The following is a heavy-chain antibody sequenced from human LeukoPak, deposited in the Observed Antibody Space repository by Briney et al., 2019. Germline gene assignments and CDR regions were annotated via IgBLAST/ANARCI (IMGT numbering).Heavy chain of an antibody. Sequence: SETLSLTCTVSGDSISSYYWSWIRQPPGKGLEWIGYIYYSGSTNYNPSLKSRVTISVDTSKNQFSLKLSSVTAADTAVYYCARLRGYCSGGSCYDNWFDPWGQGTLVTVSS. V-gene: IGHV4-59*01. CDR3: ARLRGYCSGGSCYDNWFDP. J-gene: IGHJ5*02. D-gene: IGHD2-15*01. CDR1: GDSISSYY. CDR2: IYYSGST.